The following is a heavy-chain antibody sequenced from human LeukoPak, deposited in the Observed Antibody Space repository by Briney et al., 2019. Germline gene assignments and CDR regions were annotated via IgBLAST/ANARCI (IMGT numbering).Heavy chain of an antibody. CDR2: ISYDGGNK. V-gene: IGHV3-30*03. D-gene: IGHD3-3*01. J-gene: IGHJ4*02. CDR3: AFFSNYFDF. CDR1: GFTFSSFD. Sequence: HPGRSLRLSCAVSGFTFSSFDMHWVRQAPGKGLEWVTLISYDGGNKYYGDSVKGRFTISRDNSKNTMYLHMNSLRAEDTAVYYCAFFSNYFDFWGQGTLVTVSS.